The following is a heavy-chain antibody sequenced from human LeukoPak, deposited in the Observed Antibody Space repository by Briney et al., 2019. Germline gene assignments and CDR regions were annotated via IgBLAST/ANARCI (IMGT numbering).Heavy chain of an antibody. J-gene: IGHJ4*02. CDR2: ISGSGGST. D-gene: IGHD3-22*01. V-gene: IGHV3-23*01. CDR3: AKGYYYDSSGNYFDY. CDR1: GFTFSSYA. Sequence: RGSLRLSCAASGFTFSSYAMSWVRQAPGKGLEWVSAISGSGGSTYYADSVKGRFTISRDNSKNTLYLQMNSLRAEDTAVYYCAKGYYYDSSGNYFDYWGQGTLVTVSS.